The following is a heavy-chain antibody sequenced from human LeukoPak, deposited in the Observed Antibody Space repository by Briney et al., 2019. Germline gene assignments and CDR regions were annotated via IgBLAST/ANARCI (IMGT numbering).Heavy chain of an antibody. Sequence: SETLSLTRTVPGDSIGLYYWRWIRQPPGKGLEWIGYIYYTGSTKSNPSLKSRVTISVDTSKKQFSLNLSSVSAADTAVYYCARASGFSTTWHFDYWGQGTLVTVSS. CDR1: GDSIGLYY. J-gene: IGHJ4*02. D-gene: IGHD6-13*01. CDR3: ARASGFSTTWHFDY. V-gene: IGHV4-59*01. CDR2: IYYTGST.